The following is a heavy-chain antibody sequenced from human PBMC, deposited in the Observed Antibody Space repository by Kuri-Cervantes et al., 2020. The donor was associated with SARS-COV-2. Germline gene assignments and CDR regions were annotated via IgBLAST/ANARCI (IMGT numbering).Heavy chain of an antibody. J-gene: IGHJ6*03. Sequence: ASVKVSCKASGYTFTSYYMHWVRQAPGQGLEWMGIINPSGGSTSYAQKFQGRVTMTRDTSTSTVYMELSSLRSDDTAVYYCARVMKVVTPNYYYYYYMDVWGKGTTVTVSS. CDR1: GYTFTSYY. CDR2: INPSGGST. D-gene: IGHD4-23*01. CDR3: ARVMKVVTPNYYYYYYMDV. V-gene: IGHV1-46*01.